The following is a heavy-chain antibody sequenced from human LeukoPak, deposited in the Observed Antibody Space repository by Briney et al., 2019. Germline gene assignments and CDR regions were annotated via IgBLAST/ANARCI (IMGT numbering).Heavy chain of an antibody. D-gene: IGHD3-22*01. CDR3: ARFCYDSSGYHMIFDY. Sequence: SETLSLTCTVSGGSISSYYWSWIRQPPGKGLEWIGEINHSGSTNYNPSLKSRVTISVDTSKNQFSLKLSSVTAADTAVYYCARFCYDSSGYHMIFDYWGQGTLVTVSS. CDR1: GGSISSYY. CDR2: INHSGST. J-gene: IGHJ4*02. V-gene: IGHV4-34*01.